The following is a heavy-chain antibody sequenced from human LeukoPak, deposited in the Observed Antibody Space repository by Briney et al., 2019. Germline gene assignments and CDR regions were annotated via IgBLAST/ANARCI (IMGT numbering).Heavy chain of an antibody. CDR1: GGTFISYA. CDR3: ARSQYYYDSSGYYYLAFDI. V-gene: IGHV1-69*13. J-gene: IGHJ3*02. D-gene: IGHD3-22*01. CDR2: IIPIFGTA. Sequence: GASVKVSCKASGGTFISYAISWVRQAPGQGLEWMGGIIPIFGTANYAQKFQGRVTITADGSTSTAYMELSSLRSEDTAVYYCARSQYYYDSSGYYYLAFDIWGQGTMVTVSS.